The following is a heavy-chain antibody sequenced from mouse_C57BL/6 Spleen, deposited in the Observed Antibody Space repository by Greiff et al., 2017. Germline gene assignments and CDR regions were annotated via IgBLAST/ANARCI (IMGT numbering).Heavy chain of an antibody. D-gene: IGHD1-1*01. CDR2: ISDGGSYT. J-gene: IGHJ1*03. Sequence: EVKLQESGGGLVKPGGSLKLSCAASGFTFSSYAMSWVRQTPEKRLEWVATISDGGSYTYYPDNVKGRFTISRDNAKNNLYLQMSHLKSEDTAMYYCAREGIYYGSSYGYFDVWGTGTTVTVSS. V-gene: IGHV5-4*01. CDR3: AREGIYYGSSYGYFDV. CDR1: GFTFSSYA.